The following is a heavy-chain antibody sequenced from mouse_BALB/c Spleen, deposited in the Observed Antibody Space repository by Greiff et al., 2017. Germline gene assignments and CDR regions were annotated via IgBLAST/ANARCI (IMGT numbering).Heavy chain of an antibody. CDR1: GFTFSSFG. CDR2: ISSGSSTI. Sequence: EVKLVESGGGLVQPGGSRKLSCAASGFTFSSFGMHWVRQAPEKGLEWVAYISSGSSTIYYADTVKGRFTISRDNPKNTLFLQMTSLRSEDTAMYYCARSRSSSSHYYAMDYWGQGTSVTVSS. J-gene: IGHJ4*01. CDR3: ARSRSSSSHYYAMDY. D-gene: IGHD1-3*01. V-gene: IGHV5-17*02.